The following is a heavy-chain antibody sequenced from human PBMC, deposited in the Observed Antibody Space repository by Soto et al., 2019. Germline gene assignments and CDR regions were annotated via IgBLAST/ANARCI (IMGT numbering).Heavy chain of an antibody. Sequence: HEHLVQSGAEVNRPGASLKVSCKASGYSFTGYYIHWVRQAPGQGLEWMGWINPDSGATNYAQNFHGMVTLTSDTSISTASMDLTSLTSDDTAVYYCARGDYGTGGYPFPYFDDWGQGTLVIVSS. CDR1: GYSFTGYY. D-gene: IGHD2-8*02. V-gene: IGHV1-2*02. J-gene: IGHJ4*02. CDR3: ARGDYGTGGYPFPYFDD. CDR2: INPDSGAT.